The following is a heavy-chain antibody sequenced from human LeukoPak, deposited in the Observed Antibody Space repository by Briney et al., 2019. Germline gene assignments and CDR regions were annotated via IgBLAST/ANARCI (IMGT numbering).Heavy chain of an antibody. J-gene: IGHJ3*02. CDR3: ASGGYQLHHGAFDI. D-gene: IGHD2-2*01. CDR1: GGSISSYY. Sequence: SETLSLTCTVSGGSISSYYWSWIRQPPGKGLEWIGYIYYSGSTNYNPSLKSRVTISVDTSKNQFSLKLSSVTAADTAVYYCASGGYQLHHGAFDIWGQGTMVTVSS. V-gene: IGHV4-59*01. CDR2: IYYSGST.